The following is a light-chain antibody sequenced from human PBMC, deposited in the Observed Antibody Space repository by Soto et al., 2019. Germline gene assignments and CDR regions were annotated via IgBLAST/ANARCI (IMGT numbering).Light chain of an antibody. V-gene: IGLV2-11*01. Sequence: QSALIQPPSVSGSPGQSVTISCTGTSSDVGSYDYFSWYQQHPGTVPKPMIYNVNTQPSGVPDRFSGSKSGNTASMTISGLQAEDEADYYCCSYTSSATEKIGGGTKLTVL. J-gene: IGLJ2*01. CDR2: NVN. CDR3: CSYTSSATEK. CDR1: SSDVGSYDY.